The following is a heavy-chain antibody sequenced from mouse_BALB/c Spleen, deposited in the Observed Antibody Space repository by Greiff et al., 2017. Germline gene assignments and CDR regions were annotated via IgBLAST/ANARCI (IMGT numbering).Heavy chain of an antibody. CDR3: VRDDTTVETWFAY. Sequence: VQLQQSGPGLVAPSQSLSITCTVSGFSLTSYDISWIRQPPGKGLEWLGVIWTGGGTNYNSAFMSRLSISKDNSKSQVFLKMNSLQTDDTAIYYCVRDDTTVETWFAYWGQGTLVTVSA. CDR1: GFSLTSYD. D-gene: IGHD1-1*01. CDR2: IWTGGGT. J-gene: IGHJ3*01. V-gene: IGHV2-9-2*01.